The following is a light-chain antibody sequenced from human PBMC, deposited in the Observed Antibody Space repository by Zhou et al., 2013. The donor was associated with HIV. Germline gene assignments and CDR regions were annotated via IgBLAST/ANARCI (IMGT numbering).Light chain of an antibody. V-gene: IGKV1-39*01. Sequence: DIQMTQSPSSLSASAGDRVAITCRASQSISFYLNWYQHKPGKAPDLLIYAASNLQSGVPSRFNGSGSGTDFTLTISGLKPEDFATYFCQHIYTTPYTTFGRRDQGWRSN. CDR1: QSISFY. CDR3: QHIYTTPYTT. CDR2: AAS. J-gene: IGKJ4*01.